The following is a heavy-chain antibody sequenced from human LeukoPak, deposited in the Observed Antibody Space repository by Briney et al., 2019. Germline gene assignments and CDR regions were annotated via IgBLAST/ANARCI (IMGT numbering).Heavy chain of an antibody. Sequence: GASVKVSCKASGYTLTSYYMHWVRQAPGQGLEWMGIINPSGGSTNYAQKFQGRVTMTRDMSTRTVYMELSSLRFDDTAVYYCARDFYDSSGYPRQIYYYYMDVWGKGTTVTVSS. CDR2: INPSGGST. J-gene: IGHJ6*03. CDR3: ARDFYDSSGYPRQIYYYYMDV. D-gene: IGHD3-22*01. V-gene: IGHV1-46*01. CDR1: GYTLTSYY.